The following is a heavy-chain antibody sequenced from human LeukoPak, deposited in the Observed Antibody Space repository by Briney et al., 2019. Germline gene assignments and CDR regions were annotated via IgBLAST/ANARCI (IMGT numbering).Heavy chain of an antibody. D-gene: IGHD1-26*01. CDR2: IISHGGNT. Sequence: GGSLRLSCTAPGFSFSSYTMHWVRQAPGKGLEYVSAIISHGGNTHYTNSVKGRFTISRDNSKNPLYLQMGSLSPDDMAVYYCARVKMGATVSDYYYYYMDVWGKGTTVTVSS. J-gene: IGHJ6*03. V-gene: IGHV3-64*01. CDR3: ARVKMGATVSDYYYYYMDV. CDR1: GFSFSSYT.